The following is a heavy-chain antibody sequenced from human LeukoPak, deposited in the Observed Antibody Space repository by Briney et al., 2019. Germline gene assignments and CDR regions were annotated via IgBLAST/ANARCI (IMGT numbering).Heavy chain of an antibody. Sequence: GGSLRLSCAASGFTFSSYWMSWVRQAPGKGLEWVANIKEDGSEKHYVDFVKGRFTISRDNAKNSLYLRMNSLRAEDTAVYYCARGLGSTGGFFDLWGRGTLVTVSS. CDR2: IKEDGSEK. CDR1: GFTFSSYW. CDR3: ARGLGSTGGFFDL. V-gene: IGHV3-7*01. J-gene: IGHJ2*01. D-gene: IGHD2-8*02.